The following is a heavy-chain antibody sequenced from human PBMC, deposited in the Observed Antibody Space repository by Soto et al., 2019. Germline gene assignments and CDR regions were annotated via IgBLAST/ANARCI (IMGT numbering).Heavy chain of an antibody. Sequence: SVKVSCKASGGTFSSYAISWVRQAPGQGLEWMGGIIPIFGTANYAQKFQERVTITRDMSTSTAYMELSSLRSEDTAVYYCAAEFGCSGGSCYSDYWGQGTLVTVSS. CDR1: GGTFSSYA. D-gene: IGHD2-15*01. J-gene: IGHJ4*02. V-gene: IGHV1-69*05. CDR3: AAEFGCSGGSCYSDY. CDR2: IIPIFGTA.